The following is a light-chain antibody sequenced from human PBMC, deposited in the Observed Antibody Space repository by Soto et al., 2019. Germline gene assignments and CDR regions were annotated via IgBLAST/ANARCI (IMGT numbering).Light chain of an antibody. CDR1: QSVSSY. CDR3: QQRSNWPPNT. Sequence: EIVLTQSPATLSLSPGERATISCRASQSVSSYLAWYQQKPGQAPRLLIYDASNRATGIPARFSGSGSGTDFTLTFSSLEPEDFAVYYCQQRSNWPPNTFGQGTRLEIK. CDR2: DAS. J-gene: IGKJ5*01. V-gene: IGKV3-11*01.